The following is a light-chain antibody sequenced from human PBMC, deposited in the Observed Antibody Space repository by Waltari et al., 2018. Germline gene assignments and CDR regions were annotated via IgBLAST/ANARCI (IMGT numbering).Light chain of an antibody. V-gene: IGLV2-23*02. CDR1: NSNVDILHL. Sequence: QSALTQPASVSGSPGQSITISCTAVNSNVDILHLVSWYQHHPGRNPRLLIYEISQRPSGISNRFSGSKSGNTASLTISGLHPEDEADYFCCSFAGYGIYVFGSGTQVSVL. J-gene: IGLJ1*01. CDR2: EIS. CDR3: CSFAGYGIYV.